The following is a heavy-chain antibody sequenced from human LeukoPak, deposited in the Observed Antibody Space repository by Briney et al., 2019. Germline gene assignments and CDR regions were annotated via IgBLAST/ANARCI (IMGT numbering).Heavy chain of an antibody. D-gene: IGHD6-13*01. V-gene: IGHV4-31*03. Sequence: PSETLSLTCTVSGGSISSGGYYWSWLRQHPGKGLEWIGYIYYSGSTYYNPSLKSRVTISVDTSKNQFSLKLSSVTAADTAVYYCASLPLDSSWSYQLTDYWGQGTLVTVSS. CDR2: IYYSGST. CDR3: ASLPLDSSWSYQLTDY. J-gene: IGHJ4*02. CDR1: GGSISSGGYY.